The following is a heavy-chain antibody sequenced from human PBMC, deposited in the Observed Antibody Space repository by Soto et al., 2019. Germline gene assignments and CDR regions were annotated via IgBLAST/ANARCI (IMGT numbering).Heavy chain of an antibody. J-gene: IGHJ4*02. CDR3: AIDRYSYGYGVGYYFDY. CDR2: ISYDGSNK. D-gene: IGHD5-18*01. V-gene: IGHV3-30*03. Sequence: QVQLVESGGGVVQPGRSLRLSCAASGFTFSSYGMHWVRQAPGKGLEWVAVISYDGSNKYYADSVKGRFTISRDNSKNTLYLQMNSLRAEDTAVYYCAIDRYSYGYGVGYYFDYWGQGTLVTVSS. CDR1: GFTFSSYG.